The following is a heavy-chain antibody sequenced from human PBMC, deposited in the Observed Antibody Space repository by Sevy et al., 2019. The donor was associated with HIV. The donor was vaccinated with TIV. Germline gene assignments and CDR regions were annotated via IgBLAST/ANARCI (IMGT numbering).Heavy chain of an antibody. D-gene: IGHD2-15*01. Sequence: SETLSLTCTVSGGSISSYYWSWIRQPPGKGLEWIGYIYYSGSTNYNPSLKSRVTISVDTSKNQFSLKLSSVTAADPAVYYCARDNCSGGSCYRYWGQGTLVTVSS. J-gene: IGHJ4*02. CDR3: ARDNCSGGSCYRY. CDR1: GGSISSYY. CDR2: IYYSGST. V-gene: IGHV4-59*13.